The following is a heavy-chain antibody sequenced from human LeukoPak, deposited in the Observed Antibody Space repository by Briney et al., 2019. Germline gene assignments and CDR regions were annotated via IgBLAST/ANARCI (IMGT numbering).Heavy chain of an antibody. V-gene: IGHV3-74*01. Sequence: GGSLRLSCAASGFTFSRYWMHWLRQAPGKGLVWVSRISTDGSSTSYADSVKGRFTISRDNGKNTLYLQMNSLRAEDTAVYYCASYLTSIPSVMDVWGQGATVTVSS. CDR3: ASYLTSIPSVMDV. CDR2: ISTDGSST. J-gene: IGHJ6*02. D-gene: IGHD2/OR15-2a*01. CDR1: GFTFSRYW.